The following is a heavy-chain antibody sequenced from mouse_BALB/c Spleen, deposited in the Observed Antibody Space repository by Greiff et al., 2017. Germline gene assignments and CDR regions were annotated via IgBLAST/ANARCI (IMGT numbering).Heavy chain of an antibody. CDR1: GFSLTSYG. D-gene: IGHD3-2*01. J-gene: IGHJ3*01. CDR2: IWRGGST. CDR3: ARIDSSGSPFAY. Sequence: VQGVESGPSLVQPSQSLSITCTVSGFSLTSYGVHWVRQSPGKGLEWLGVIWRGGSTDYNAAFMSRLSITKDNSKSQVFFKMNSLQTDDTAMYYCARIDSSGSPFAYWGQGTLVTVSA. V-gene: IGHV2-5-1*01.